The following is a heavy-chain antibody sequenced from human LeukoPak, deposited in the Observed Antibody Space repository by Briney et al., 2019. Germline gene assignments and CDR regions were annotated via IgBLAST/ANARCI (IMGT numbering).Heavy chain of an antibody. CDR3: ARDGTLGPNYYYYYMDV. CDR2: IYHSGST. J-gene: IGHJ6*03. CDR1: GGSLSSGGYY. Sequence: SETLSLTCTVSGGSLSSGGYYWSWIRQPPGKGLEWIGYIYHSGSTYYNPSLKSRVTISVDRSKNQFSLKLGSVTAADTAVYYCARDGTLGPNYYYYYMDVWGKGTTVTVSS. D-gene: IGHD1-26*01. V-gene: IGHV4-30-2*01.